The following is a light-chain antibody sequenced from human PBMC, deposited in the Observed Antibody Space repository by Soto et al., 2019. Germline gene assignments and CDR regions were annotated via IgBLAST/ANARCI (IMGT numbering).Light chain of an antibody. J-gene: IGKJ1*01. V-gene: IGKV3-20*01. CDR3: QQYGSSPAWT. Sequence: IVMTQSPATLSVSPGERATLSCRASQSVSSYLAWYQQKPGQAPRLLIYGASSRATGIPDRFSGSGSGTDFTLTISRLEPEDFAVYYCQQYGSSPAWTFGQGTKVDIK. CDR2: GAS. CDR1: QSVSSY.